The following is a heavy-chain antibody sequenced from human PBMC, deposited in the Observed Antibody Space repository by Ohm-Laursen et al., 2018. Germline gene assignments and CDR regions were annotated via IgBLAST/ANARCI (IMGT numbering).Heavy chain of an antibody. V-gene: IGHV3-21*01. CDR1: GFTFSSYS. CDR2: ISSSSSYI. J-gene: IGHJ3*02. Sequence: SLRLSCAAFGFTFSSYSMNWVRQAPGKGLEWVSSISSSSSYIYYADSVKGRFAISRDNAKNSLYLQMNSLRAEDTAVYYCARVALRITMIIPDAFDIWGQGTMVTGSS. CDR3: ARVALRITMIIPDAFDI. D-gene: IGHD3-22*01.